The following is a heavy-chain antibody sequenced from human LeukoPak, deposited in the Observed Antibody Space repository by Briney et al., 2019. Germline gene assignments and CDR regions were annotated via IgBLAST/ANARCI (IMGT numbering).Heavy chain of an antibody. CDR2: ISSSGSTI. CDR3: ARAYYYDSSGYYDLDY. D-gene: IGHD3-22*01. CDR1: GFTFSSYE. J-gene: IGHJ4*02. V-gene: IGHV3-48*03. Sequence: PGGSLRLSCAASGFTFSSYEMNWVRQAPGKGLEWVSYISSSGSTIYYADSVKGRFTISRDNAKNSLYLQMNSLRAEDTAVYYCARAYYYDSSGYYDLDYWGQGTLVTVSS.